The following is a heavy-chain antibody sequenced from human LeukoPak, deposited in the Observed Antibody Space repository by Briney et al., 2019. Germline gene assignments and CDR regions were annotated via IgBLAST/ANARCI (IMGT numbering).Heavy chain of an antibody. D-gene: IGHD6-13*01. J-gene: IGHJ3*02. Sequence: GGSLRLSCAASGFTFSSYAMSWVRQAPGKGLEWVSAISGSGGSTYYADSVKGRFTISRDNSKNTLYLQMNSLRAEDTAVYYCAKARAYSSSWANDAFDIWGQGTMVTVSS. V-gene: IGHV3-23*01. CDR2: ISGSGGST. CDR1: GFTFSSYA. CDR3: AKARAYSSSWANDAFDI.